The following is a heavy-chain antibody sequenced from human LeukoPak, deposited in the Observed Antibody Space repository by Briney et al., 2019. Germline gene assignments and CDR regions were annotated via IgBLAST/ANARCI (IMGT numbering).Heavy chain of an antibody. J-gene: IGHJ4*02. D-gene: IGHD3-10*01. CDR3: ASGYGSGSYSTLNY. CDR1: GGSISSGGYS. V-gene: IGHV4-30-2*01. CDR2: IYHTDTT. Sequence: SETLSLTCAVSGGSISSGGYSWSWIRQPPGKGLEWIGYIYHTDTTYYNPSLKSRVTISVDRSKNQFSLKLTSVTAADTAVYYSASGYGSGSYSTLNYWGQGILVTVSS.